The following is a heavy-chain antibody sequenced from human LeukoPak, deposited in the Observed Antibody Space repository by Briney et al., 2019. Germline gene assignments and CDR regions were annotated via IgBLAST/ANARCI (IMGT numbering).Heavy chain of an antibody. CDR1: GFTFSNFW. Sequence: GGSLRLSCAASGFTFSNFWMTWVRQAPGKGLEWVANIKEDGSEEYYVDSVKGRFSISRDNAHMSLYLEMINLRAEDTAVYYCARGAEITPGIDNWGQGTLVTVSS. V-gene: IGHV3-7*01. D-gene: IGHD1-26*01. J-gene: IGHJ4*02. CDR2: IKEDGSEE. CDR3: ARGAEITPGIDN.